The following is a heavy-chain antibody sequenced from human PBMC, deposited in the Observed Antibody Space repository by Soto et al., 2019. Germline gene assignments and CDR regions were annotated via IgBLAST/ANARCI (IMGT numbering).Heavy chain of an antibody. J-gene: IGHJ6*02. V-gene: IGHV1-46*01. D-gene: IGHD6-13*01. Sequence: ASVKVSCKASGYTFTSYYMHWVRQAPGQGPEWMGIINPSGGSTSYAQKFQGRVTMTRDTSTSTVYMELSSLRSEDTAVYYCAREPLIAAAGFYYYGMDVWGQGTTVTVSS. CDR1: GYTFTSYY. CDR3: AREPLIAAAGFYYYGMDV. CDR2: INPSGGST.